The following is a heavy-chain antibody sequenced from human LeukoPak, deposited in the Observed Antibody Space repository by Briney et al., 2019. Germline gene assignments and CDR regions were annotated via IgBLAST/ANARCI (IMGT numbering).Heavy chain of an antibody. V-gene: IGHV1-2*02. D-gene: IGHD2-21*01. Sequence: ASVKVSCKASGYTFTGYYMHWVRQAPGQGLEWMGWINSNSGGTNYAQKFQGRVTMTRDTSISTAYMELSRLRSDDTAVYYCARLSVVATNKPFDYWGQGTLVTVS. J-gene: IGHJ4*02. CDR1: GYTFTGYY. CDR3: ARLSVVATNKPFDY. CDR2: INSNSGGT.